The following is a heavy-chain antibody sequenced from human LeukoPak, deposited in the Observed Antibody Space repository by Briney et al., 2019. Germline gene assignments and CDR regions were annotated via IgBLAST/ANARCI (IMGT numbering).Heavy chain of an antibody. CDR2: IYYSGST. CDR3: AAVLIYSGMDI. V-gene: IGHV4-39*01. Sequence: SETLSLTCAVSGGSVTSTTYYWGWIRQPPGKGLEWIGSIYYSGSTYYNPSLNSRVTISVDTSKNQFSLKLSSVTAADTAVYYCAAVLIYSGMDIWGQGTMVTVSS. J-gene: IGHJ3*02. CDR1: GGSVTSTTYY. D-gene: IGHD2-15*01.